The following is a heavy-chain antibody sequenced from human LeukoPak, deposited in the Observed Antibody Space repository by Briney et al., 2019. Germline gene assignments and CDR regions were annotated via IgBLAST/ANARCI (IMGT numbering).Heavy chain of an antibody. J-gene: IGHJ4*02. CDR1: GFSLSGYW. CDR3: AKDDDTIFGVVLNDY. CDR2: INRDGSQK. D-gene: IGHD3-3*01. Sequence: GGSLRLSCAASGFSLSGYWMTWVRQAPGKGLEWVANINRDGSQKNHVDSVQGRFTISRDNAKNSLYLQMNSLRAEDTAVYYCAKDDDTIFGVVLNDYWGQGTLVTVSS. V-gene: IGHV3-7*03.